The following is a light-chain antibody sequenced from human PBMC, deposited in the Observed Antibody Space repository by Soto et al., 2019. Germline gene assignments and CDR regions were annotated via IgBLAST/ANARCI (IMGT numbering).Light chain of an antibody. CDR3: QQYDTSPRT. CDR2: GAS. V-gene: IGKV3-20*01. CDR1: QSVSSNY. J-gene: IGKJ1*01. Sequence: EVMLTQSPGTLSLSPGERATLSCRASQSVSSNYLAWYQQKSGQAPRLLIYGASNRATGIPDRFSGSGSGTDFTLTIRRLEPEDFAVYDCQQYDTSPRTFGQGTKVEF.